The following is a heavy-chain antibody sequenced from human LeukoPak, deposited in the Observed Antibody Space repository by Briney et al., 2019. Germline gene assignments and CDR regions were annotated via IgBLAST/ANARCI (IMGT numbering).Heavy chain of an antibody. CDR2: IYPDDSRT. D-gene: IGHD3-10*01. V-gene: IGHV5-51*01. J-gene: IGHJ4*02. CDR1: GYNFPKSW. CDR3: ARPDYFASHD. Sequence: GESLKISCKGSGYNFPKSWIGWVRQMPGKGLEWVAIIYPDDSRTKYSPSFQGQVTISADKSINTAYLQWSSLRALDTAMYYCARPDYFASHDWGQGTLVTVSS.